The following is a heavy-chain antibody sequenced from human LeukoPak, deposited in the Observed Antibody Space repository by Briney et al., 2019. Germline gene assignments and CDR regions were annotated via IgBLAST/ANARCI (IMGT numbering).Heavy chain of an antibody. CDR2: IYHSGST. CDR3: ARGGNSWHDY. D-gene: IGHD6-13*01. Sequence: PSGTLSLTCAVSGGSLSSGGYSWSWIRQPPGKGLEWIGYIYHSGSTYYNPSLKSQVTISVDRSKNQFSLSLSSVTAADTAVYYCARGGNSWHDYWGQGTLVTVSS. CDR1: GGSLSSGGYS. J-gene: IGHJ4*02. V-gene: IGHV4-30-2*01.